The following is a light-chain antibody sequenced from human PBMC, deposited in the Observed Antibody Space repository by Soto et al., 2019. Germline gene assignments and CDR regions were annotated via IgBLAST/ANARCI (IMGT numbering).Light chain of an antibody. Sequence: EVVLTQSPGTLSLSVGERVTLSCRASQSVSGSYLAWYQQKPGQAPRLLIYGASTRATGIPARFSGSGSGTEFTLTIRSLQSEDFAVYYCQQYNNWPITFGQGTRLEIK. J-gene: IGKJ5*01. CDR2: GAS. CDR1: QSVSGSY. CDR3: QQYNNWPIT. V-gene: IGKV3-15*01.